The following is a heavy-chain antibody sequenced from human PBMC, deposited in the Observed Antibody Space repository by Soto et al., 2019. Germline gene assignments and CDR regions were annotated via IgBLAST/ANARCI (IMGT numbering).Heavy chain of an antibody. V-gene: IGHV3-30*18. CDR1: GFTFSSYG. CDR3: EKGGEVLWMDV. Sequence: GGSLRLSCAASGFTFSSYGMHWVRQAPGKGLEWVAVISYDGSNKYYADSVKGRFTISRDNSKNTLYLQMNSLRAEDTAVYYCEKGGEVLWMDVWGQGTTVTVSS. D-gene: IGHD1-26*01. J-gene: IGHJ6*02. CDR2: ISYDGSNK.